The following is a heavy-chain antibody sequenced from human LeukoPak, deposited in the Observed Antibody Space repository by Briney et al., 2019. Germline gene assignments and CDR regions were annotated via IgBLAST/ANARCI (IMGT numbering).Heavy chain of an antibody. J-gene: IGHJ6*03. CDR1: GGTFSSYA. CDR2: IIPIFGTA. CDR3: ARDSGRLLWFGEGPGYYYYYYYMDV. Sequence: SVKVSCKASGGTFSSYAISWVRQAPGQGLEWMGGIIPIFGTANYAQKFQGRVTITADESTSTAYMELSSLRSEDTAVYYCARDSGRLLWFGEGPGYYYYYYYMDVWGKGTTVTISS. D-gene: IGHD3-10*01. V-gene: IGHV1-69*13.